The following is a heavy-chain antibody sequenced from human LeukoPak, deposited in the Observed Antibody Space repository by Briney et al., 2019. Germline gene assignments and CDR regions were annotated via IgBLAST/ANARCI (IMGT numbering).Heavy chain of an antibody. CDR3: ARGGGLDV. CDR2: INHNGNVN. V-gene: IGHV3-7*03. J-gene: IGHJ6*02. CDR1: GFSFSDYH. Sequence: GGSLRLSCAGSGFSFSDYHMSWIRQAPGKGLEWVASINHNGNVNYYVDSVKGRFTISRDNAKNSLYLRMSNLRAEDTAVYFCARGGGLDVWGQGATVTVSS. D-gene: IGHD3-16*01.